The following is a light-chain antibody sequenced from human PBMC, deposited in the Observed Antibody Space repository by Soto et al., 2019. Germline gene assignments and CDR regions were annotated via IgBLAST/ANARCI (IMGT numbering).Light chain of an antibody. V-gene: IGKV3-11*01. CDR2: DAS. CDR3: QQRSNWPIT. Sequence: TQSPSSVSASVGDRVTITCRASQSISSYLAWYQQKPGQAPRLLIYDASNRATGVPARFRGSGSGTDFTLTISSLEPEDFSVYYCQQRSNWPITFGQGTRLEIK. CDR1: QSISSY. J-gene: IGKJ5*01.